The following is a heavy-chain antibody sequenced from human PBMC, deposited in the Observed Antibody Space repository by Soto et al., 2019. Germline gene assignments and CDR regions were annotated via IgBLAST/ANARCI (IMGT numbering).Heavy chain of an antibody. CDR2: IYYRGTT. D-gene: IGHD3-22*01. CDR3: ASHRLYDSSGYPIDY. J-gene: IGHJ4*02. V-gene: IGHV4-59*11. Sequence: QVQLQESGPGLVKPSETLSLTCTVSGDSISSHYWTWIRQPSGKGLEWIGYIYYRGTTNYNPSLRSRVTISVDTSKNQSSLSLRSVSAADTAVYYCASHRLYDSSGYPIDYWGQGTLVTVSP. CDR1: GDSISSHY.